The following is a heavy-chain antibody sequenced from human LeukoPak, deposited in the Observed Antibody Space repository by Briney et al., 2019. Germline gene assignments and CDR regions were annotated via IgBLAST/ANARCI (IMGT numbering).Heavy chain of an antibody. V-gene: IGHV3-23*01. J-gene: IGHJ4*02. CDR3: AKDKGGSENYYYGSGSYDY. CDR2: ISGSGGST. Sequence: GGSLRLSCAASGFTFSSYAMSWVRQAPGKGLEWVSAISGSGGSTYYADSVKGRFTISRDNSKNTLYLQMSSLRAEDTAVYYCAKDKGGSENYYYGSGSYDYWGQGTLVTVSS. CDR1: GFTFSSYA. D-gene: IGHD3-10*01.